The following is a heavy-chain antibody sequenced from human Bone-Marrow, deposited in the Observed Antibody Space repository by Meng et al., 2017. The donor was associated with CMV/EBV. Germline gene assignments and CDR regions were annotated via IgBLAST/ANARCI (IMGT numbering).Heavy chain of an antibody. CDR1: GGTFSSYA. D-gene: IGHD2-2*01. CDR3: ARGGFGDCSSTSCFFYYYYYGMDV. J-gene: IGHJ6*02. Sequence: SVKVSCKASGGTFSSYAISWVRQAPGQGLEWMGGIIPIFGTANYAQKFQGRVTMTRNTSISTAYMELSSLRSEDTAVYYCARGGFGDCSSTSCFFYYYYYGMDVWGQGTTVTVSS. CDR2: IIPIFGTA. V-gene: IGHV1-69*05.